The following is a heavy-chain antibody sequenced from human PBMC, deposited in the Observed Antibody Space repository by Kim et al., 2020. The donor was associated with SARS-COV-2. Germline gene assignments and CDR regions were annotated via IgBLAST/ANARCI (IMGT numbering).Heavy chain of an antibody. CDR2: IDPTVINA. CDR3: ARADDQYFDY. V-gene: IGHV1-46*01. D-gene: IGHD3-3*01. CDR1: GYSFTNYY. J-gene: IGHJ4*02. Sequence: ASVKVSCKASGYSFTNYYLHWVRQAPGRGLEWIGMIDPTVINATYAQTFQGRVALTRDTSTSTVYMELSNLKSEDTALYYCARADDQYFDYWGQGTLVSVSS.